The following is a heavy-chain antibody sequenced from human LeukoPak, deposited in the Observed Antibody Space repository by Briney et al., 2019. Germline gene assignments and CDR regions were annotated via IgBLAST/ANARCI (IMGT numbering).Heavy chain of an antibody. J-gene: IGHJ4*02. D-gene: IGHD3-22*01. CDR2: IYYSGST. Sequence: PSETLSLTCTVSGGSISSYYWSWIRQPPGKGLEWIGYIYYSGSTNYNPSLKSRVTISVDTSKNQFSLKLSSVTAADTAVYYCARMDDYYGSSGLDYWGQGTLVTVSS. CDR1: GGSISSYY. CDR3: ARMDDYYGSSGLDY. V-gene: IGHV4-59*01.